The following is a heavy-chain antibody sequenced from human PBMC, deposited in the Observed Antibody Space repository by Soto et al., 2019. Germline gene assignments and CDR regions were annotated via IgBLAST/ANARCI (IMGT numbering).Heavy chain of an antibody. CDR1: GYTFTSYA. CDR2: INAGNGNT. CDR3: AGPGYCSGGSCSNYYYYYYMDV. D-gene: IGHD2-15*01. Sequence: ASVKVSCKASGYTFTSYAMHWVRQAPGQRLEWMGWINAGNGNTKYSQKFQGRVTITRDTSASTAYMELSSLRSEDTAVYYCAGPGYCSGGSCSNYYYYYYMDVWGKGTTVTVSS. J-gene: IGHJ6*03. V-gene: IGHV1-3*01.